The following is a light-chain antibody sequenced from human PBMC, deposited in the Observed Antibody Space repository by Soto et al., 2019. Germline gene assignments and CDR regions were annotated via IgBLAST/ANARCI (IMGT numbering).Light chain of an antibody. J-gene: IGKJ4*02. V-gene: IGKV3-20*01. Sequence: EIVLTQSPATLSLSPGERATLSCRASQSVSSNYLAWYQQKPGQAPRLLIYGASSRATGIPDRFSGSGSGTDLTLTISRLEPEDFAVYYCQQYGSSPLTFGGGTKVDI. CDR3: QQYGSSPLT. CDR2: GAS. CDR1: QSVSSNY.